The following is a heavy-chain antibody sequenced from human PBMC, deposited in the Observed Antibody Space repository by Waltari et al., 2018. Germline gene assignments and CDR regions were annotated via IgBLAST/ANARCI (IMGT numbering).Heavy chain of an antibody. Sequence: QVHLQQWGAGLLKPSETLSLTRGFFSGSLTGSPWNSPRPAQGKGLEWIGDINHSGNTDYNPSLESRVTISADTSKNQFSLHLTSVTAADTAVYYCARGHPFTIVSPRYYYYYYMDVWDKGTAVTVSS. CDR3: ARGHPFTIVSPRYYYYYYMDV. CDR2: INHSGNT. CDR1: SGSLTGSP. V-gene: IGHV4-34*01. J-gene: IGHJ6*03. D-gene: IGHD3-9*01.